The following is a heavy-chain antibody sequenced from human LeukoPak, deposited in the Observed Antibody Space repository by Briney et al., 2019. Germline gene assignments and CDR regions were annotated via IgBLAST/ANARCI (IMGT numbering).Heavy chain of an antibody. CDR3: TKHPSDDGGAIDY. CDR2: IRSKANNYAT. Sequence: GGSLKLSCAASGFTFSGSAMHWVRQASGTGLEWVGRIRSKANNYATAYAASVKGRFTISRDDSKNTAYLQMNSLKTEDTAVYYCTKHPSDDGGAIDYWAREPWSPSPQ. J-gene: IGHJ4*02. CDR1: GFTFSGSA. V-gene: IGHV3-73*01. D-gene: IGHD4-23*01.